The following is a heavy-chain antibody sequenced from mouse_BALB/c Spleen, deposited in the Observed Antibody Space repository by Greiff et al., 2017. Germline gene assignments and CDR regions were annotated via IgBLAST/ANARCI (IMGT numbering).Heavy chain of an antibody. CDR1: GYSITSDYA. J-gene: IGHJ1*01. CDR2: ISYSGST. CDR3: ARRGYGSRWYFDV. V-gene: IGHV3-2*02. Sequence: VQLKESGPGLVKPSQSLSLTCTVTGYSITSDYAWNWIRQFPGNKLEWMGYISYSGSTSYNPSLKSRISITRDTSKNQFFLQLNSVTTEDTATYYCARRGYGSRWYFDVWGAGTTVTVSS. D-gene: IGHD1-1*01.